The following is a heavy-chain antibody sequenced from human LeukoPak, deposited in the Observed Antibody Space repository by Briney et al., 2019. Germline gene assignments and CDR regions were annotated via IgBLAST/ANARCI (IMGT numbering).Heavy chain of an antibody. CDR2: ISSSSSYI. V-gene: IGHV3-21*01. D-gene: IGHD2-21*01. CDR3: ARRALEILWATYY. CDR1: GFTFSSYS. J-gene: IGHJ4*02. Sequence: PGGSLRLSCAASGFTFSSYSMNWVRQAPGKGLEWVSSISSSSSYIYYADSVKGRFTISRDNAKNSLYLQMNSLRAEDTAVYYCARRALEILWATYYCGEGTLVTVSS.